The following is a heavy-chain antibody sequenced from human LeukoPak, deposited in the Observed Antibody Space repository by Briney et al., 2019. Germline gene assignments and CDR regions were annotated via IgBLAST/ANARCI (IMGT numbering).Heavy chain of an antibody. CDR2: ISKDGSAK. CDR3: ARDSVSSIFPRQFDH. Sequence: GKSLRLSCVASGFTFNHYVMHWVRQAPGKGLEWVAVISKDGSAKFYADSVTGRFTISRDNSKNTLYLETDSLRAEDSAVYFCARDSVSSIFPRQFDHWGQGTLVTVSS. V-gene: IGHV3-30-3*01. CDR1: GFTFNHYV. D-gene: IGHD6-13*01. J-gene: IGHJ5*02.